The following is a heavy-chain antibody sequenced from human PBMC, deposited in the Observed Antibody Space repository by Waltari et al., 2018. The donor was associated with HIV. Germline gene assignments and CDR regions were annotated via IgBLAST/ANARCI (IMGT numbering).Heavy chain of an antibody. CDR3: VRHDVTSYYCGSDMNPRPFSFWFAA. Sequence: QLLLQESGPGLVRPSETLSLTCTVTGPSISSRRYYWGWVRQPPGKGLEWIVSTMYSGGTYNTPSLNSRIAISVDTSRNQFSLNLTSVTAADTALYYCVRHDVTSYYCGSDMNPRPFSFWFAAWGQGILVTVSS. V-gene: IGHV4-39*01. D-gene: IGHD3-10*01. J-gene: IGHJ5*02. CDR2: TMYSGGT. CDR1: GPSISSRRYY.